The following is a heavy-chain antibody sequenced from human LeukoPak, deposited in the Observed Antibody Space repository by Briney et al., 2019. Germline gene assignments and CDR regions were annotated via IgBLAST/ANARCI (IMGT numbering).Heavy chain of an antibody. CDR3: ARSSEYDFWSGYYFGGKPYYLDY. V-gene: IGHV7-4-1*02. D-gene: IGHD3-3*01. CDR1: GYTFTSYA. Sequence: ASVTVSCKASGYTFTSYAMNWVRQAPGQGLEWMGWINTNTGNPTYAQGFTGRFVFSLDTSVSTAYLQISSLKAEDTAVYYCARSSEYDFWSGYYFGGKPYYLDYWGQGTLVTVSS. CDR2: INTNTGNP. J-gene: IGHJ4*02.